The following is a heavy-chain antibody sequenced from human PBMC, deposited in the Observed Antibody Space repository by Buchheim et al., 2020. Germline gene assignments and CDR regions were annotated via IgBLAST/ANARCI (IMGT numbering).Heavy chain of an antibody. Sequence: EVQLVESGGGLVKPGGSLRLSCAASGFTFKNAWMSWVRQAPGKGLEWVGRIKDKADGGPTEYGAPVKGRFTISRDDSKDTVYLQMNSLKIEDTAVYYCTTGSLVVKTHAEDTWGQGT. J-gene: IGHJ5*02. CDR2: IKDKADGGPT. CDR1: GFTFKNAW. D-gene: IGHD2-15*01. CDR3: TTGSLVVKTHAEDT. V-gene: IGHV3-15*01.